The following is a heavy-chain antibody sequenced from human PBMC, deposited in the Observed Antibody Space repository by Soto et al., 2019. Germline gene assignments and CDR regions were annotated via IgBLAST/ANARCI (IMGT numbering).Heavy chain of an antibody. CDR3: VRGRGGNYHFYFDH. D-gene: IGHD1-26*01. CDR2: IDPNDGST. V-gene: IGHV1-46*03. Sequence: GASVKVSCKASGYTFINYYIDWVRQAPGQGLEWMAIIDPNDGSTNYAQSFQGRLTVTRDTPTGTVYMELSSLTSEDTAVYYCVRGRGGNYHFYFDHWGQGTPVTVSS. CDR1: GYTFINYY. J-gene: IGHJ4*02.